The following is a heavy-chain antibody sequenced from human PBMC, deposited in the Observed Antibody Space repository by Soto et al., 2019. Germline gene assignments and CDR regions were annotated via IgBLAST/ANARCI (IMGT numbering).Heavy chain of an antibody. CDR3: ARGLGIAAAGTR. Sequence: EVQLVESGGGLVKPGGSLRLSCAASGFTFSSYSMNWVRQAPGKGLEWVSSISSSSSYIYYADSVKGRFTISRDNAKNSLYLQMNSLRAEDTAVYYCARGLGIAAAGTRWGQGTLVTVSS. CDR2: ISSSSSYI. CDR1: GFTFSSYS. J-gene: IGHJ4*02. V-gene: IGHV3-21*01. D-gene: IGHD6-13*01.